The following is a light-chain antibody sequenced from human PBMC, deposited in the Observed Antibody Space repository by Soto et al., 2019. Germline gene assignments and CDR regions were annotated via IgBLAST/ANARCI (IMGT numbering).Light chain of an antibody. CDR3: QPYETRLSGWA. Sequence: QSVLTQPPSVAGAPGERVTISCTGSSSNTGTGYSVQWYQQLPGTAPKLLIYNNNYRPSGVPDRFSGSKSGSSASLAITGLKGEDEGDYFCQPYETRLSGWAFGGGTKVTVL. CDR2: NNN. J-gene: IGLJ6*01. V-gene: IGLV1-40*01. CDR1: SSNTGTGYS.